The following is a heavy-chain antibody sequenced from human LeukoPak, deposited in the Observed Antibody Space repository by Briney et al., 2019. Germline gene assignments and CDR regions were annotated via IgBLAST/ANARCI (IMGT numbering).Heavy chain of an antibody. CDR2: ISSSSSYI. Sequence: GSLRLSCAASGFTFSSYSMNWVRQAPGKGLEWVSSISSSSSYIYYADSVKGRFTISRDNAKNSLYLQMNSLRAEDTAVYYCARGFSPIAAAEISWFDPWGQGTLVTVSS. CDR1: GFTFSSYS. CDR3: ARGFSPIAAAEISWFDP. D-gene: IGHD6-13*01. J-gene: IGHJ5*02. V-gene: IGHV3-21*01.